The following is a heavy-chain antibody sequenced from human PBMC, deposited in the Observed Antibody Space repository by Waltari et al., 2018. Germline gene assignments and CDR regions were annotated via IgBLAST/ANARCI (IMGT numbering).Heavy chain of an antibody. J-gene: IGHJ4*02. D-gene: IGHD1-26*01. V-gene: IGHV3-30*02. CDR3: AIDRVGATIPFDY. Sequence: QVQLVESGGGVVQPGGSLRLSCAASGFTFSPYDIHWVRQAPGKGLGWVAFIRFDGSDKYYADSVKGRFTISRDNSKNTLYLQMNSLRVEDTAVYYCAIDRVGATIPFDYWGQGTLVTVSS. CDR2: IRFDGSDK. CDR1: GFTFSPYD.